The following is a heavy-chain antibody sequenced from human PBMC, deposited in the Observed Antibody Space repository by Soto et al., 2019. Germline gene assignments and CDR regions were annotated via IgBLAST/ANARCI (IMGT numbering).Heavy chain of an antibody. CDR3: ARDSLKAPGTFDY. Sequence: PGGSLRLSCAASGFTLSTYWMNWVRQAPGKGLEWVANIREDGSEKYYVDSVKGRFTVSRDNAKNSLYLQMNSLRADDTAVYYCARDSLKAPGTFDYWGKGTLVTVS. J-gene: IGHJ4*02. V-gene: IGHV3-7*01. CDR2: IREDGSEK. D-gene: IGHD1-26*01. CDR1: GFTLSTYW.